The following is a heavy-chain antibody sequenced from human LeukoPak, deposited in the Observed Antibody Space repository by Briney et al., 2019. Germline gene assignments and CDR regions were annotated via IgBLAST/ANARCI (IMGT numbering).Heavy chain of an antibody. D-gene: IGHD4-17*01. Sequence: GGSLRLSCAASGFTFSSYAMSWVRQAPGKGLEWVSAISGSGGSTYYADSVKGRFTISRDNSKNTLYLQMNSLRAEDTAVYCCAKASDYGDLNYYYYYGMDVWGKGTTVTVSS. CDR3: AKASDYGDLNYYYYYGMDV. CDR1: GFTFSSYA. CDR2: ISGSGGST. J-gene: IGHJ6*04. V-gene: IGHV3-23*01.